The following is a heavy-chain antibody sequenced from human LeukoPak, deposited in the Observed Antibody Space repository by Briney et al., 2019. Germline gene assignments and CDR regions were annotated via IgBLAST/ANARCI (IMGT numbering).Heavy chain of an antibody. CDR2: ISYDGSNK. D-gene: IGHD3-3*01. V-gene: IGHV3-30*03. CDR1: GFTFSSYG. Sequence: GGSLRLSCAASGFTFSSYGMHWVRQAPGKGLEWVAVISYDGSNKYYADSVKGRFTISRDNSKNTLYLQMNSLRAEDTAVYYCATDFSDFWSGLDYWGQGTLVTVSS. J-gene: IGHJ4*02. CDR3: ATDFSDFWSGLDY.